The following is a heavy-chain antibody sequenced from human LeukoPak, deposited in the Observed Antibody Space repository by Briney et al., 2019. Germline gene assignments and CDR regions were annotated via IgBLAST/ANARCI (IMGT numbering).Heavy chain of an antibody. CDR1: GFTFSSYW. V-gene: IGHV3-7*01. CDR2: IKQDGSEK. CDR3: AKFDFWSGYYEWFDP. D-gene: IGHD3-3*01. J-gene: IGHJ5*02. Sequence: GGSLRLSCAASGFTFSSYWMSWVRQAPGKGLEWVANIKQDGSEKYYVDSVKGRFTISRDNSKNTLYLQMNSLRAEDTAVYYCAKFDFWSGYYEWFDPWGQGTLVTVSS.